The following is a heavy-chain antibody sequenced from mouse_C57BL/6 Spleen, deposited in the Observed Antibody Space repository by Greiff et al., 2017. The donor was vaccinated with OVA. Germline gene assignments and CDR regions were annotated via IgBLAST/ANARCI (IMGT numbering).Heavy chain of an antibody. CDR3: ARGATVVAPSYYFDY. CDR1: GYTFTDYN. V-gene: IGHV1-18*01. D-gene: IGHD1-1*01. CDR2: INPNNGGT. J-gene: IGHJ2*01. Sequence: VQLQQSGPELVKPGASVKIPCKASGYTFTDYNMDWVKQSHGKSLEWIGDINPNNGGTIYNQKFKGKATLTVDKSSSTAYMELRSLTSEDTAVYYCARGATVVAPSYYFDYWGQGTTLTVSS.